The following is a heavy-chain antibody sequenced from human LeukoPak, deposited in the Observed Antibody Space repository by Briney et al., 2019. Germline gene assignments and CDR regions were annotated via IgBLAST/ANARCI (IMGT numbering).Heavy chain of an antibody. CDR1: GYTFTGYY. Sequence: ASVKVSCKASGYTFTGYYMHWVRQAPGQGLEWMGWINPNSGGTNYAQKFQGRVTMTRDTSISTAYMELSRLRSDDTAVYYCAGVYCSSTSCPSRRYWGQGTLVTVSS. V-gene: IGHV1-2*02. CDR3: AGVYCSSTSCPSRRY. D-gene: IGHD2-2*01. CDR2: INPNSGGT. J-gene: IGHJ4*02.